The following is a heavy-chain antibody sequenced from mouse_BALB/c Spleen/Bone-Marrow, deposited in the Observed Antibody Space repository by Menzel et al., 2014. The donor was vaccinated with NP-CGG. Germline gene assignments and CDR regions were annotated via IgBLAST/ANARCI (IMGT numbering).Heavy chain of an antibody. J-gene: IGHJ2*01. V-gene: IGHV1-20*02. CDR2: INPYNADS. CDR1: GYSFIGYF. CDR3: SRGGDY. Sequence: VQLQQSGPEMVKPGASVKISCKAPGYSFIGYFINWVMQSHGKSLEWIGRINPYNADSLYNQKFRGKAALTVDKSSSTARMELRSLASEDSAVYYCSRGGDYWGQGTTLTVSS.